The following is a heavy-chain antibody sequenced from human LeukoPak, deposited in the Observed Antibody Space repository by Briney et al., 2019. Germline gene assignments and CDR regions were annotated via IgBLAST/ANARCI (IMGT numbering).Heavy chain of an antibody. V-gene: IGHV1-2*02. Sequence: ASVKVSCKASGYTFTGYYMHWVRQAPGQGLEWMGWINPNSGGTNYAQKFQGRVTMTRDTSISTAYMELSRLRSDDTAIYYCAREDYYDSSGYYKNIEYFQHWGQGTLVTVTS. D-gene: IGHD3-22*01. CDR1: GYTFTGYY. CDR3: AREDYYDSSGYYKNIEYFQH. J-gene: IGHJ1*01. CDR2: INPNSGGT.